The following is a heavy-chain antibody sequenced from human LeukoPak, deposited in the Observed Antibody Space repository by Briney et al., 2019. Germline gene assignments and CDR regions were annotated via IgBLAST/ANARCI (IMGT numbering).Heavy chain of an antibody. J-gene: IGHJ4*02. CDR3: ARAFDSYFDY. CDR1: GGSISSGGYY. CDR2: IYYSGST. Sequence: SETLSLTCTVSGGSISSGGYYWSWIRQHPGKGLEWIGYIYYSGSTNYNPSLKSRVTMSVDTSKNQFSLKLSSVTAADTAVYYCARAFDSYFDYWGQGTLVTVSS. V-gene: IGHV4-61*08. D-gene: IGHD3-22*01.